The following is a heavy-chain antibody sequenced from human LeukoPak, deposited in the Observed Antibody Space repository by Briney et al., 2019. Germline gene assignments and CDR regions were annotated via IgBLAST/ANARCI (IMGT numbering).Heavy chain of an antibody. J-gene: IGHJ3*02. V-gene: IGHV4-4*07. D-gene: IGHD3-22*01. CDR2: IYTSGST. CDR3: ARDYDSSGYAEGIPLKAFGI. CDR1: GGSISSYY. Sequence: SETLSLTCTVSGGSISSYYWSWIRQPAGKGLEWIGRIYTSGSTNYNPSLKSRVTMSVDTSKNQFSLKLSSVTAADTAVYYCARDYDSSGYAEGIPLKAFGIWGQGTMVTVSS.